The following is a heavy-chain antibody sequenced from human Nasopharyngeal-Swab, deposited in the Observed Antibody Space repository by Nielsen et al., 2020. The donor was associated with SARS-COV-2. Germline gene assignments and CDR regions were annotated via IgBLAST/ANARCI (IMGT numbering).Heavy chain of an antibody. D-gene: IGHD3-22*01. CDR3: ARHSRVATVVEVTLFDY. V-gene: IGHV4-39*01. J-gene: IGHJ4*02. CDR1: GGSISDTNYY. Sequence: GSLRLSCIVSGGSISDTNYYWTWIRQPPGEGLDWIGSFSYGGNTFYNPSLKRRVTLSVDMSRNQFSLRLSSVTAADTAVYYCARHSRVATVVEVTLFDYWGQGTLVTISS. CDR2: FSYGGNT.